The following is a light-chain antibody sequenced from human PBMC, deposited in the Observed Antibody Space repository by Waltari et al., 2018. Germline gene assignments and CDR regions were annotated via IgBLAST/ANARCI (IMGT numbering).Light chain of an antibody. CDR3: QQSYSHTRT. J-gene: IGKJ1*01. Sequence: DIHMTQSPSSLSTSVGDRVTITCRASQSISSYLNWYQQKPGKAPTLLIYAASSLQSWVPSRFSGSGSGRDFTLIISSLQPEDFATYYCQQSYSHTRTFGQGTKVEIK. V-gene: IGKV1-39*01. CDR1: QSISSY. CDR2: AAS.